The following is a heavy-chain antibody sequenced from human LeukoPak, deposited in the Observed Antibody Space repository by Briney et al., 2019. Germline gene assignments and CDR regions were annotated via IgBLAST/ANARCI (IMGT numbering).Heavy chain of an antibody. D-gene: IGHD6-13*01. V-gene: IGHV1-69*05. CDR1: GGTFSSYA. CDR2: IIPIFGTA. Sequence: SVKVSCKASGGTFSSYAISWVRQAPGQGLEWMGGIIPIFGTANYAQKLQGRVTMTTDTSTSTAYMELRSLRSDDTAVYYCARDRRGAAAGYGFDYWGQGTLVTVSS. CDR3: ARDRRGAAAGYGFDY. J-gene: IGHJ4*02.